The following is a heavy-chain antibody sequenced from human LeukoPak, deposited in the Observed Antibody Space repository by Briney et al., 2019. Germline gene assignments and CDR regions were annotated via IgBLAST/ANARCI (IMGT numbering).Heavy chain of an antibody. Sequence: SETLSLTCAVSGVSINTCCYYWSRIRQPPGKGLEWIGYKYYSGSTRYNSSLRSRLTISLDTSNNQFSLRLSSVTAADTAVYYCVRGLSYGFDFDSWGPGTLVIVSS. CDR3: VRGLSYGFDFDS. D-gene: IGHD5-18*01. CDR2: KYYSGST. CDR1: GVSINTCCYY. J-gene: IGHJ4*02. V-gene: IGHV4-61*01.